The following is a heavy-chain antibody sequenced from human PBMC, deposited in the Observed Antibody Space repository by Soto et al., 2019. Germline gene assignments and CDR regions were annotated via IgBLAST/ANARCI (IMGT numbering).Heavy chain of an antibody. D-gene: IGHD2-21*02. CDR1: GGSFSGYY. V-gene: IGHV4-34*01. CDR2: INHSGST. Sequence: PSETLSLTCAVYGGSFSGYYWSWIRQPPGKGLEWIGEINHSGSTNYNPSLKSRVTISVDTSKNQFSLKLSSVTAADTAVYYCARVIGKYCGGDRPVDYWGQGTLVTVSS. J-gene: IGHJ4*02. CDR3: ARVIGKYCGGDRPVDY.